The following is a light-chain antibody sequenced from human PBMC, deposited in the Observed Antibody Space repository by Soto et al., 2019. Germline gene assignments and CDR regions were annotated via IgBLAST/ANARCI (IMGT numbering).Light chain of an antibody. Sequence: DVQMTQSPSTLSASVGDRVTITCRASQSINNLLAWYQQKPGKAPKFLIYDVSTLESGVPSRFIGSGSGTDFTLTISSLQSEDFATYYCQQYDSYPLTFGGGTRVEIK. CDR3: QQYDSYPLT. V-gene: IGKV1-5*01. CDR1: QSINNL. J-gene: IGKJ4*01. CDR2: DVS.